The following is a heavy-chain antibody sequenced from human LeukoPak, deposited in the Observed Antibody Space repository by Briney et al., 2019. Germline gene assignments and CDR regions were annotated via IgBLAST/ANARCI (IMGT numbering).Heavy chain of an antibody. J-gene: IGHJ5*02. CDR2: IYTSGST. Sequence: SETLSLTCTVSGGSISSGSYYWSWIRQPAGKGLEWIGRIYTSGSTNYNPSLKSRVTISVDTSKNQFSLKLSSVTAADTAVYYCARASEYSSSPGWFDPWGQGTLVTVSS. V-gene: IGHV4-61*02. CDR3: ARASEYSSSPGWFDP. D-gene: IGHD6-6*01. CDR1: GGSISSGSYY.